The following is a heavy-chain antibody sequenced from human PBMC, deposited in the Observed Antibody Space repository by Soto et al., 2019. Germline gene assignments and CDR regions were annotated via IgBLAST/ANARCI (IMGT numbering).Heavy chain of an antibody. CDR2: VFPTGNT. D-gene: IGHD2-15*01. Sequence: QVQLQESGPGLVKPSGTLSLTCAVSSDSISSSNWWSWVRQPPGKGLEWIGEVFPTGNTNYNPSLMSRVTISVAKSKHHFSLNLSSVTAADTAIYYCARRPTAELPSNWFDPWGQGILVTVSS. V-gene: IGHV4-4*02. CDR3: ARRPTAELPSNWFDP. J-gene: IGHJ5*02. CDR1: SDSISSSNW.